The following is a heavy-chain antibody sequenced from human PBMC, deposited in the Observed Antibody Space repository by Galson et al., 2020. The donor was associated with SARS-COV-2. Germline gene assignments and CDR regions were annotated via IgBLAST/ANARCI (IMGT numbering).Heavy chain of an antibody. CDR3: ARRSTSGFDY. J-gene: IGHJ4*02. CDR2: IYHTGST. V-gene: IGHV4-4*02. D-gene: IGHD2-2*01. CDR1: AGAINTNNY. Sequence: SETLSLTCAVSAGAINTNNYWTWVRQPPGKGLEWIGEIYHTGSTSYKPSLKSRVTISVDKSKNHFSLTVRSVTAADTAVYYCARRSTSGFDYWGQGSLVIVSS.